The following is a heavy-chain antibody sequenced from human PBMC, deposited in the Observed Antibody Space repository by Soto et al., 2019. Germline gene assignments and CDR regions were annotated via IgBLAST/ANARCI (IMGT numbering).Heavy chain of an antibody. D-gene: IGHD3-10*01. CDR2: IIPIFGTA. CDR1: AGTFSSYA. Sequence: GTSVQVSCKASAGTFSSYAIIWVRQAPGQGLEWMGGIIPIFGTANYAQKFQGRVTITADKSTSTAYMELSSLRSEDTAVYYCARGSRGAIYGMDVWGQGTTVTV. CDR3: ARGSRGAIYGMDV. V-gene: IGHV1-69*06. J-gene: IGHJ6*02.